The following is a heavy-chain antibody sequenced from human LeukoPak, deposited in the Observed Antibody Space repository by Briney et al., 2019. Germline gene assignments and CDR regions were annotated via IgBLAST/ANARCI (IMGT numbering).Heavy chain of an antibody. V-gene: IGHV1-46*01. CDR1: GYTFTSNY. CDR2: ISPSGGST. CDR3: ASALTGYQIDY. Sequence: GASVKASCKAFGYTFTSNYMHWVRQAPGQGPEWMGVISPSGGSTTYAQKFQGRVILTRDMSTSTDYLELSSLRSEDTAVYYCASALTGYQIDYWGQGTLVTVSS. D-gene: IGHD3-9*01. J-gene: IGHJ4*02.